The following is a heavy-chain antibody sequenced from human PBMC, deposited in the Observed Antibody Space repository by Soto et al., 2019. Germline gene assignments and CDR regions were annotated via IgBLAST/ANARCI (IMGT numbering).Heavy chain of an antibody. V-gene: IGHV3-23*01. CDR2: IRGSGCST. CDR3: AKDTGSPPEYYDFWTGYYPPHWFDP. D-gene: IGHD3-3*01. Sequence: PWWSLRLSCASSVFTFSSYAMSWVRQTPGKGLEWASAIRGSGCSTYYADSVKGRITISRDNSKNTLYLPMNSLRAEDTAVYYCAKDTGSPPEYYDFWTGYYPPHWFDPWGQGTLVTVSS. J-gene: IGHJ5*02. CDR1: VFTFSSYA.